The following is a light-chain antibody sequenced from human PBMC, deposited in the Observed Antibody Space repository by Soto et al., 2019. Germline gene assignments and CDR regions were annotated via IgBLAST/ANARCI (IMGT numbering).Light chain of an antibody. Sequence: QSVLAQPPSASGTPGQRVTISCSGSSSNIGSNTVNWYQQLPGTAPKLLIYSNNQRPSGVPDRFSGSKSGTSASLAISGLQSEDEADYYCAAWDDSLNGPWVFXGGTQLTVL. CDR3: AAWDDSLNGPWV. V-gene: IGLV1-44*01. CDR1: SSNIGSNT. CDR2: SNN. J-gene: IGLJ3*02.